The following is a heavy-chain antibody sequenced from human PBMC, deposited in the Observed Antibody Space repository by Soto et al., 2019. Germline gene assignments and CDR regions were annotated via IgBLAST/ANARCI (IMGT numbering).Heavy chain of an antibody. CDR2: IIPIFGTA. CDR1: GDSLSTYT. J-gene: IGHJ4*02. V-gene: IGHV1-69*13. Sequence: GASVKVSCEACGDSLSTYTISWVRQAPGQGLEWMGGIIPIFGTANYAQKFQGRVTITADESTSTAYMELSSLRSEDTAVYYCARGPYGDPQIFDYWGQGTLVTVSS. CDR3: ARGPYGDPQIFDY. D-gene: IGHD4-17*01.